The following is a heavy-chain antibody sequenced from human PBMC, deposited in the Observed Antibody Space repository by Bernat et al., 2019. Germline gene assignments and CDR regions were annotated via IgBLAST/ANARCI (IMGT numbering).Heavy chain of an antibody. CDR3: ARGIAAAGWGYFQH. D-gene: IGHD6-13*01. CDR1: GFTVISNY. CDR2: IYSGGST. J-gene: IGHJ1*01. V-gene: IGHV3-53*01. Sequence: EVQLLESGGGLIQPGGSLRLSCAASGFTVISNYMSWVRQAPGKGLEWVSVIYSGGSTYYADSVKGRFTISRDNSKNTLYLQMNSLRAEDTAVYYCARGIAAAGWGYFQHWGQGTLVTVSS.